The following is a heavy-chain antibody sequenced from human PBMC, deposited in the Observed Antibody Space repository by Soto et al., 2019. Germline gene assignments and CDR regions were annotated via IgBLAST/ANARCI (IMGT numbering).Heavy chain of an antibody. CDR3: ARDPSAYGSKDYYYYGMDV. Sequence: SETLSLTCTVSGGSISSGDYYWSWIRQPPGKGLEWIGYIYYSGSTYYNPSLKSRVTISVDTSKNQFSLKLSSVTAADTAVYYCARDPSAYGSKDYYYYGMDVWGQGTTVTVSS. D-gene: IGHD3-10*01. J-gene: IGHJ6*02. CDR1: GGSISSGDYY. V-gene: IGHV4-30-4*02. CDR2: IYYSGST.